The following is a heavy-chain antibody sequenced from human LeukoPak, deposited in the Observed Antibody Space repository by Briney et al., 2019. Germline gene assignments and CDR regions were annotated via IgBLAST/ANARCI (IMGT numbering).Heavy chain of an antibody. CDR2: FDPEDGET. CDR3: ATACTYYYDSSGKAADYFDY. D-gene: IGHD3-22*01. V-gene: IGHV1-24*01. CDR1: GYTLTELS. Sequence: ASVKVSCKVSGYTLTELSMHWVRQAPGKGLEWMGGFDPEDGETIYAQKFQGRVTMTEDTSTDTAYMELSSLRSEDTAVYYCATACTYYYDSSGKAADYFDYWGQGTLVTVSS. J-gene: IGHJ4*02.